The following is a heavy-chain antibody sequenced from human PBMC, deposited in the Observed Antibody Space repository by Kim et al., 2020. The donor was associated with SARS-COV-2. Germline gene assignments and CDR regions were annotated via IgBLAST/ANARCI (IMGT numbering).Heavy chain of an antibody. J-gene: IGHJ5*02. CDR2: FDPEDGET. V-gene: IGHV1-24*01. CDR3: ATAPALVRDGWFDP. Sequence: ASVKVSCKVSGYTLTELSMHWVRQAPGKGLEWMGGFDPEDGETIYAQKFQGRVTMTEDTSTDTAYMELSSLRSEDTAVHYCATAPALVRDGWFDPWGQGTLVTVSS. CDR1: GYTLTELS. D-gene: IGHD6-6*01.